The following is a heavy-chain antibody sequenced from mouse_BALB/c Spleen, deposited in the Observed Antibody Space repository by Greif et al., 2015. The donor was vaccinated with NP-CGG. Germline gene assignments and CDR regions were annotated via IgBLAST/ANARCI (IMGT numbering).Heavy chain of an antibody. CDR2: IYPGSGNT. CDR3: ALYDYDAY. V-gene: IGHV1-77*01. CDR1: GYTFTDYY. J-gene: IGHJ3*01. Sequence: QVQLQQPGAELARPGASVKLSCKASGYTFTDYYINWVKQRTGQGLEWIGEIYPGSGNTYYNEKFKGKATLTADKSSSTAYMQLSSLTSEDSAVYFCALYDYDAYWGQGTLVTVSA. D-gene: IGHD2-4*01.